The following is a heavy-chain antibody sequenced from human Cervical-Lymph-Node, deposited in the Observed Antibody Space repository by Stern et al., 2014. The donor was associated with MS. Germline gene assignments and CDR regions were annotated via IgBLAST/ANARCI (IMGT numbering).Heavy chain of an antibody. D-gene: IGHD2-8*02. CDR2: VYNSGAT. V-gene: IGHV4-39*01. CDR3: AKHACTGAACPFDL. J-gene: IGHJ4*02. Sequence: QLQLQESGPGLVKPSETLSLTCAVSGDSISSYTHYWAWIRQPPGKGLEWIGSVYNSGATYYTPSLKSPVTISVDTSKNPFSLGLNSVTAADTAVYYCAKHACTGAACPFDLWGQGTLVTVSS. CDR1: GDSISSYTHY.